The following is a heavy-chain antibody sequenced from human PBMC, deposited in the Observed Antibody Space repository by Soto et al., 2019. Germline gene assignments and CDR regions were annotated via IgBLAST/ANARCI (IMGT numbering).Heavy chain of an antibody. D-gene: IGHD3-16*02. CDR3: ARGGIMITFGGVIPAQFDP. CDR2: MNPNSGNT. V-gene: IGHV1-8*01. Sequence: QVQLVQSGAEVKKPGASVKVSCKASGYTFTRYDINWVRQATGQGLEWMGWMNPNSGNTGYAQKFQGRVTMTRNTSISTASMELSSLRSEDTAVYYCARGGIMITFGGVIPAQFDPWGQGTLVTVSS. CDR1: GYTFTRYD. J-gene: IGHJ5*02.